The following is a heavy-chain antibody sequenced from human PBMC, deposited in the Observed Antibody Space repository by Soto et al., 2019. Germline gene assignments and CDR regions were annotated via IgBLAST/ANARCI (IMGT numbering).Heavy chain of an antibody. D-gene: IGHD2-15*01. J-gene: IGHJ4*02. CDR3: AKEGSGGWFYFDY. CDR2: ISSSSSYI. CDR1: GFTFSSYS. Sequence: EGSLRLSCAASGFTFSSYSMNWVRQAPGKGLEWVSSISSSSSYIYYADSVKGRFTISRDNAKNSLYLQMNSLRAEDTAVYYCAKEGSGGWFYFDYWGLGTLVTVSS. V-gene: IGHV3-21*01.